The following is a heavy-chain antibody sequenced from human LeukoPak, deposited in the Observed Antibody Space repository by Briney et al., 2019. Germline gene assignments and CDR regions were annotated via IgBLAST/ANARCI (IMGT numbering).Heavy chain of an antibody. J-gene: IGHJ5*02. Sequence: GGSLRLSCAVSGFTFSGSAMHWVRQASGKGLEGVGRIRSEGNGYASAYAASVRGKVTSYRDDSKNTAYVQMNRLKAEDTAVYYCAKDRGSGSNPHGFDPWGQGTLVTVSS. CDR2: IRSEGNGYAS. CDR3: AKDRGSGSNPHGFDP. D-gene: IGHD3-10*01. CDR1: GFTFSGSA. V-gene: IGHV3-73*01.